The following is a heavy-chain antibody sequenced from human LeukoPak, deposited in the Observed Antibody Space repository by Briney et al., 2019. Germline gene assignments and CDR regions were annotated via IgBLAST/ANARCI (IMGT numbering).Heavy chain of an antibody. D-gene: IGHD6-13*01. CDR2: ISSSGNTI. CDR1: GFTFSDYY. J-gene: IGHJ4*02. CDR3: AREGIWQQLDGYYFDY. V-gene: IGHV3-11*04. Sequence: GGSLRLSCAASGFTFSDYYMSWIRQAPGKGLEWGSYISSSGNTIYYADSVKGRFTISRDNAKNSLCLQMNSLRAEDTAVYYCAREGIWQQLDGYYFDYWGQGTLVTVSS.